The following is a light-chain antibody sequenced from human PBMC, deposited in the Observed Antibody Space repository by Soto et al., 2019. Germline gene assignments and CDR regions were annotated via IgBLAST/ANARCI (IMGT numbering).Light chain of an antibody. Sequence: QSVLTQPPSASGTPRQRVTISCSGSSSNIGSNTVNWYQQLPGTAPKLLIYSNNQRPSGVPDRFSGSKSGTSASLAISGLQSEDEADYYCAAWDDSLNVLYVFGTGTKVTVL. CDR3: AAWDDSLNVLYV. V-gene: IGLV1-44*01. CDR1: SSNIGSNT. J-gene: IGLJ1*01. CDR2: SNN.